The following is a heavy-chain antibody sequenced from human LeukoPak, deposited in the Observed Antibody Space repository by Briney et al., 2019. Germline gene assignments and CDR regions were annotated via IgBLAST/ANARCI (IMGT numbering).Heavy chain of an antibody. D-gene: IGHD1-1*01. CDR3: ARGTT. J-gene: IGHJ5*02. V-gene: IGHV1-69*05. CDR2: IIPIFGTA. CDR1: GYTFTSYG. Sequence: SVKVSCKASGYTFTSYGISWVRQAPGQGLELMGRIIPIFGTANYAQKFQGRVTITTDESTSTAYMELSSLRSEDTAVYYCARGTTWGQGTLVTVSS.